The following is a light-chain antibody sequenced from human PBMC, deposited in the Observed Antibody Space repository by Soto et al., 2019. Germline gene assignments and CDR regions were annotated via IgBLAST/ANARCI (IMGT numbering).Light chain of an antibody. J-gene: IGLJ1*01. Sequence: QSALTQPPSVSGSPGQSVAISCTGTSSDVGSYNRVSWYQQSPGTAPKLMIYDVSNRPSGVPDRFSGSKSGNTASLTISGLQAEDEAEYYCSSYTSSSTYVFGTGTK. CDR1: SSDVGSYNR. CDR3: SSYTSSSTYV. V-gene: IGLV2-18*02. CDR2: DVS.